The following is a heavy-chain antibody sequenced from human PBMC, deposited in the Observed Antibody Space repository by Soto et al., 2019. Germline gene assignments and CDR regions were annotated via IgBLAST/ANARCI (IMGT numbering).Heavy chain of an antibody. D-gene: IGHD3-3*01. CDR1: GFTVSSNY. CDR2: IYSGGST. CDR3: ARDHIYDFWSGVYMDV. Sequence: GGSLRLSCAASGFTVSSNYMSWVRQAPGKGLEWVSVIYSGGSTYYADSVKGRFTISRHNSKNTLYLQMNSLRAEDTAVYYCARDHIYDFWSGVYMDVWGKGTTVTVSS. V-gene: IGHV3-53*04. J-gene: IGHJ6*03.